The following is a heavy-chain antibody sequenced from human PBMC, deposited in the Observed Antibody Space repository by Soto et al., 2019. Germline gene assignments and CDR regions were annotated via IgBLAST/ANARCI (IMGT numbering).Heavy chain of an antibody. CDR1: GYTFTGYY. CDR2: INPNSGGT. J-gene: IGHJ4*02. Sequence: QVQLVQSGAEVKKPGASVKVSCKASGYTFTGYYMHWVRQAPGQGLEGMGWINPNSGGTNYAQKCQGRVTMTRDTSISTAYMELSRLRSDDTAVYYCARGVGERYFDWLLTSQELDYWGQGTLVTVSS. V-gene: IGHV1-2*02. D-gene: IGHD3-9*01. CDR3: ARGVGERYFDWLLTSQELDY.